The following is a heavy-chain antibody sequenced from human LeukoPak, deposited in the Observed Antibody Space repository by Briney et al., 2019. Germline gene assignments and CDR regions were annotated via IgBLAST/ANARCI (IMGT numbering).Heavy chain of an antibody. CDR3: AKEYDSGGYGANFDY. J-gene: IGHJ4*02. V-gene: IGHV3-30*18. D-gene: IGHD3-10*01. CDR2: VSSDGGTK. CDR1: KFTFSNYG. Sequence: GGSLRLSCTASKFTFSNYGMQWVRQAPGKGLGWVAVVSSDGGTKYYADSVKGRFTISRDNSRNTMYLQMDSLRAEDTAVYYCAKEYDSGGYGANFDYWGQGTLVTVSS.